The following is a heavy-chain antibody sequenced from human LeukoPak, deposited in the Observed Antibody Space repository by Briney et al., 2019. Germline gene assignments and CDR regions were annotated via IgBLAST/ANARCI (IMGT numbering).Heavy chain of an antibody. D-gene: IGHD7-27*01. Sequence: PSETLSLTCAVSGYSISSGYYWGWIRQPPGKGLEWIGSIYYGGRTYYNPSLKSRVTISVDTSKNQFSLKLTSVTAAGTAVYYCARSPSTGDIFDYWGQGTLVTVSS. V-gene: IGHV4-38-2*01. CDR2: IYYGGRT. CDR3: ARSPSTGDIFDY. J-gene: IGHJ4*02. CDR1: GYSISSGYY.